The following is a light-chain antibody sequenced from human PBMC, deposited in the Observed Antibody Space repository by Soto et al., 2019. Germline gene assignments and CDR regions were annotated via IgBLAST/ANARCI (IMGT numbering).Light chain of an antibody. Sequence: QSVLTQPPSVSAAPGQSVTISCTGTSSDVGGYNYVSWYQQHPDKAPKLMIYDVTKRPSGVPDRFSGSKSGNTASLTISGPQAEDEADYYCCSYAGSYTFVFGTGTKVTVL. J-gene: IGLJ1*01. CDR1: SSDVGGYNY. CDR2: DVT. V-gene: IGLV2-11*01. CDR3: CSYAGSYTFV.